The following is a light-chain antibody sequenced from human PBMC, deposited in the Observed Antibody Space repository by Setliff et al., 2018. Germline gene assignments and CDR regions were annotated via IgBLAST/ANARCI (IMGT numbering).Light chain of an antibody. CDR1: QNIRRY. J-gene: IGKJ3*01. CDR2: DAS. Sequence: EIVLTQSPATLSLSPGERATLSCRATQNIRRYLAWYQQRAGQAPRLLIYDASNRAAGIPARFSGSGSGTDFTLTISSLEPEDFAVYYCQHRSYWPGAFGPGT. V-gene: IGKV3-11*01. CDR3: QHRSYWPGA.